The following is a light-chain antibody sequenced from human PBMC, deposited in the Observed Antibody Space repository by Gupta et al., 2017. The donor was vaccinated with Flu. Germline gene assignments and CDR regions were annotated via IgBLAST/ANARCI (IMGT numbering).Light chain of an antibody. Sequence: QSALTQSASVPGSPGQSITIYYTGTTNDVGRYNYVSGYQQNPGKAPKLIIYEVTNRPSGVSYRFSASKSGNTASLTISGLQGEDEADYYCSSYAGTYTPVVFGGGTKLTVL. CDR3: SSYAGTYTPVV. CDR2: EVT. V-gene: IGLV2-14*01. J-gene: IGLJ2*01. CDR1: TNDVGRYNY.